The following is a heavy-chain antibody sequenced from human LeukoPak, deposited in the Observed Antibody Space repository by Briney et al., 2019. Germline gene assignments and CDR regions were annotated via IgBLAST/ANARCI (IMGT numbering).Heavy chain of an antibody. D-gene: IGHD5-12*01. V-gene: IGHV1-24*01. Sequence: ASVKVSCKVSGYTLTELSMHWARQAPGKGLEWMGGFDPEDGETIYAQKFQGRVTMTEDTSTDTAYMELSSLRSEDTAVYYCATGRRGYSGYDPSTGVTGASNWFDPWGQGTLVTVSS. J-gene: IGHJ5*02. CDR1: GYTLTELS. CDR3: ATGRRGYSGYDPSTGVTGASNWFDP. CDR2: FDPEDGET.